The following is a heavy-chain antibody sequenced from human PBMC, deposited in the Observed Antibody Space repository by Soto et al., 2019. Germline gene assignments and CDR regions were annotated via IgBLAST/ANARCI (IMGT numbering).Heavy chain of an antibody. J-gene: IGHJ5*02. Sequence: SETLSLTCAVYGGSFSGYYWSWIRQPPGKGLEWIGEINHSGSTNYNPSLKSRVTISVDTSKNQFSLKLSSVTAADTAVYYCAREAWLSWFDPWGQGTLVTVSS. V-gene: IGHV4-34*01. CDR3: AREAWLSWFDP. CDR2: INHSGST. D-gene: IGHD3-10*01. CDR1: GGSFSGYY.